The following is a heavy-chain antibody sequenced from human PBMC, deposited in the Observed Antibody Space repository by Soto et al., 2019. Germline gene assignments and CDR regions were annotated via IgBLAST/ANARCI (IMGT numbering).Heavy chain of an antibody. CDR1: GGTFNSYA. D-gene: IGHD2-15*01. Sequence: QVQLVQSGAEVKKPGSSVKVSCKASGGTFNSYAISWVRQAPGQGLEWMGGIIPIFGTANYAQKFQGRVTITADESTSTAYMELSSLRSEDTAVYYCARDQGYCSGGSCYELDYWGQGTLVTVSS. CDR3: ARDQGYCSGGSCYELDY. J-gene: IGHJ4*02. CDR2: IIPIFGTA. V-gene: IGHV1-69*12.